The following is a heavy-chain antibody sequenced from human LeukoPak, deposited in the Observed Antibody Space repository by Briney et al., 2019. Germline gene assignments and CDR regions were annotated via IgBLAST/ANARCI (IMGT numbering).Heavy chain of an antibody. D-gene: IGHD2-15*01. J-gene: IGHJ4*02. CDR1: GFTFSTVN. V-gene: IGHV3-21*01. CDR3: ARLYCSGGSCYSDY. Sequence: GGSLRLSCVASGFTFSTVNMNWVRPAPGRGLDWVSSITTSGFMYYADSVKGRLTISRDNAKNSLYLQMSSLRAEDTAMYYCARLYCSGGSCYSDYWGQGTLVTVSS. CDR2: ITTSGFM.